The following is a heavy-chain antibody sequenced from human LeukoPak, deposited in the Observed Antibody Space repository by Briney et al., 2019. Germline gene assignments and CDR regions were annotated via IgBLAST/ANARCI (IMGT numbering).Heavy chain of an antibody. CDR3: ARAYYSPFDY. D-gene: IGHD1-26*01. CDR1: GCPFTSYG. J-gene: IGHJ4*02. CDR2: ISAYTGNT. V-gene: IGHV1-18*01. Sequence: GASVKVSFKASGCPFTSYGISWVRPAPGQGVEWIGCISAYTGNTNYAQNLQRRLTMTTDTSTSTAYMELRSLRSDDTAVYYCARAYYSPFDYWGQGTLVTVSS.